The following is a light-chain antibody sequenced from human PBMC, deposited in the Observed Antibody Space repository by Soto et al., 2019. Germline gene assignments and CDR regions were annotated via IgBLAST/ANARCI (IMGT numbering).Light chain of an antibody. CDR3: QQYMASGRT. CDR1: KSLDKW. Sequence: DIQMTQSPSTLSASVGDRVTITCRASKSLDKWVSWYQHKPGKAPKLLIYEASRLEVGVPSRFSGSGSGTEFTLTISGLHPDDIAIYYCQQYMASGRTFGPGTKVEI. V-gene: IGKV1-5*03. CDR2: EAS. J-gene: IGKJ1*01.